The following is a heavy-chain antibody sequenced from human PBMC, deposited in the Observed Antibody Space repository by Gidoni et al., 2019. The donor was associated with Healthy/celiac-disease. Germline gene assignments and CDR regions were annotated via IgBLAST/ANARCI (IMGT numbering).Heavy chain of an antibody. CDR1: GGSISSYY. Sequence: QVQLQESGPGLVKPSETLSLPCTVSGGSISSYYWSWIRQPPGKGLEWIGDIYYSGSTNYNPSLKSRVTISVDTSKNQFSLKLSSVTAADTAVYYCARAAGGHWFDPWGQGTLVTVSS. CDR3: ARAAGGHWFDP. CDR2: IYYSGST. J-gene: IGHJ5*02. V-gene: IGHV4-59*01. D-gene: IGHD2-8*02.